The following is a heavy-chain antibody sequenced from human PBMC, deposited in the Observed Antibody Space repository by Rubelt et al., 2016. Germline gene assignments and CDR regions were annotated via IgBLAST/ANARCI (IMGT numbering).Heavy chain of an antibody. CDR2: IYYSGST. CDR1: GGSISSSNW. Sequence: QVQLQESGPGLVKPSGTLSLTCAVSGGSISSSNWWSWVRQPPGKGLEWIGSIYYSGSTYYNPSLRGGVTISVGTSKNQFYLKRSSGTAADTAVYYCARRQGSSSWYVFDYWGQGTLVTVSS. CDR3: ARRQGSSSWYVFDY. J-gene: IGHJ4*02. V-gene: IGHV4-4*02. D-gene: IGHD6-13*01.